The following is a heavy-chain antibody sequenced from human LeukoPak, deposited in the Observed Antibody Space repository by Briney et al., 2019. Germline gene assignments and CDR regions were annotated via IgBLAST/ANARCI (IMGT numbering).Heavy chain of an antibody. D-gene: IGHD3-10*01. CDR3: TKGITMVRGVLDY. V-gene: IGHV3-33*03. J-gene: IGHJ4*02. Sequence: GGSLRLSCAASGFTFSSYGMHWVRQAPGKGLEWVAVIWYDGSNKYYADSVKGRFTISRDNAKNSLYLQMNSLRAEDTALYYCTKGITMVRGVLDYWGQGTLVTVSS. CDR1: GFTFSSYG. CDR2: IWYDGSNK.